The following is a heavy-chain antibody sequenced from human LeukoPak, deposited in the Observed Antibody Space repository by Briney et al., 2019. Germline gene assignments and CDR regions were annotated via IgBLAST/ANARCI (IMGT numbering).Heavy chain of an antibody. V-gene: IGHV3-23*03. CDR3: AKGVRWDYGGKEYYFDY. J-gene: IGHJ4*02. CDR1: GFTFSSYW. CDR2: IYSGGST. Sequence: GGSLRLSCAASGFTFSSYWMSWVRQAPGKGLEWVSVIYSGGSTYYADSVKGRFTISRDNSKNTLYLQMNSLRAEDTAVYYCAKGVRWDYGGKEYYFDYWGQGTLVTVSS. D-gene: IGHD4-23*01.